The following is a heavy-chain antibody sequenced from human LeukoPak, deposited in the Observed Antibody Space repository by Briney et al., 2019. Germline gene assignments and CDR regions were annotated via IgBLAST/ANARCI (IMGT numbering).Heavy chain of an antibody. Sequence: SETLSLTCTVSGGSISSYYWSWIRQPPGKGLEWIGYIYYSGSTNYNPSLKSRVAISVDTSKNQFSLKLSSVTAADTAVYYCARGGNYDYWGQGTLVTVSS. CDR2: IYYSGST. CDR1: GGSISSYY. J-gene: IGHJ4*02. D-gene: IGHD4-23*01. CDR3: ARGGNYDY. V-gene: IGHV4-59*12.